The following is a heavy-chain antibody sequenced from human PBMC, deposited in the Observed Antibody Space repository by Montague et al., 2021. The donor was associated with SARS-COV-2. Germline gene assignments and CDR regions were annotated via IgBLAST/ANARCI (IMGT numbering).Heavy chain of an antibody. J-gene: IGHJ5*02. V-gene: IGHV4-59*11. CDR2: IYYSGGI. D-gene: IGHD3-10*01. Sequence: SETLSLTCTVSGGSMSDHYWAWIRQPPGTGLEWLAYIYYSGGINSNASLKSRVSMSVDASKNQFSLTLTSATAAATAAYYCARAVSVRRAVSWFDPWGQGTLVTVSS. CDR1: GGSMSDHY. CDR3: ARAVSVRRAVSWFDP.